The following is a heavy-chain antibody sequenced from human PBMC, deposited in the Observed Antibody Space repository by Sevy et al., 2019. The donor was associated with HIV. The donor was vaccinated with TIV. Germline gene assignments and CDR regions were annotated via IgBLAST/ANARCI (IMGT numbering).Heavy chain of an antibody. J-gene: IGHJ5*02. Sequence: SETLSLTCGVSGGSISSSNWWHWVRQPPGKGLEGIGEIYRSGSTNYNPSIKSRITISMDNSKNQFSLQFNSVTAADTDEYSSAGGFDTPRGLDPWGQGTLVTVSS. V-gene: IGHV4-4*02. CDR1: GGSISSSNW. CDR2: IYRSGST. D-gene: IGHD3-10*01. CDR3: AGGFDTPRGLDP.